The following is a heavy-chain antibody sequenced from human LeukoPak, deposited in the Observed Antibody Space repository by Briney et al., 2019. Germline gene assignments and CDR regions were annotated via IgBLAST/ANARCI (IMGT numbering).Heavy chain of an antibody. CDR3: ARDYGSGSYWVGNDC. CDR1: GFTFSSNW. D-gene: IGHD3-10*01. Sequence: GGSLRLSCAASGFTFSSNWMHWVRQVPGKGLVWVSLINPSGSFTTYADSVKGRFTISRDNAKNRLYMQMNSLRVEDTAVYYCARDYGSGSYWVGNDCWGQGTLVTVSS. J-gene: IGHJ4*02. CDR2: INPSGSFT. V-gene: IGHV3-74*01.